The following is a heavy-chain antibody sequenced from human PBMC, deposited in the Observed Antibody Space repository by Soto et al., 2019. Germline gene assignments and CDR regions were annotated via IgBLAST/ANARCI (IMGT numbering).Heavy chain of an antibody. Sequence: RRLSCAASGFTFSLYSMIWVRQAPGKGLEWVASITSSSSYIYYEDSQKGRFTISRDNAKNSLFLQLDSLRAEDTAVYFCVRARSTDSRPDYWGQGTLVTAPQ. V-gene: IGHV3-21*01. CDR1: GFTFSLYS. J-gene: IGHJ4*02. CDR3: VRARSTDSRPDY. D-gene: IGHD3-22*01. CDR2: ITSSSSYI.